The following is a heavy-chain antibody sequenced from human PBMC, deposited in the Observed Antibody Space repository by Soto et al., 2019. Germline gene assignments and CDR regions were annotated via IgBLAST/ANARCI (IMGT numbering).Heavy chain of an antibody. D-gene: IGHD3-10*01. Sequence: SETLSLTCAVSGGSISSGGYSWSWIRQPPGKGLEWIGYIYHSGSTYYNPSLKSRVTISVDRSKNQFSLKLSSVTAADTAVYYCARLLWFGELSYFDYWGQGTLVTVSS. V-gene: IGHV4-30-2*01. CDR2: IYHSGST. J-gene: IGHJ4*02. CDR1: GGSISSGGYS. CDR3: ARLLWFGELSYFDY.